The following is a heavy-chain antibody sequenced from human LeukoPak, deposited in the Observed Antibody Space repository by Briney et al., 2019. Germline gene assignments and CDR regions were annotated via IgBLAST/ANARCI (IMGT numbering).Heavy chain of an antibody. Sequence: GGSLRLSCAASGFTFSSYWMHWVRQAPGKGLVWVSRINSDGSSTSYADSVKGRFTISRDNAKNTLYLQMNSLRAEDTAVYYCASGYYYGSGSYLSTPFDYWGQGTLVTVSS. V-gene: IGHV3-74*01. CDR2: INSDGSST. CDR1: GFTFSSYW. D-gene: IGHD3-10*01. CDR3: ASGYYYGSGSYLSTPFDY. J-gene: IGHJ4*02.